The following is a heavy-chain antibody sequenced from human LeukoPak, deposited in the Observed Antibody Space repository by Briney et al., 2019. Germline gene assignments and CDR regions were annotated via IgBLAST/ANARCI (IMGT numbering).Heavy chain of an antibody. D-gene: IGHD3-22*01. Sequence: GGSLRLSCAASGFTFSSYAMSWVRQAPGKGLEWVSAISGSGGSTYYADSVKGRFTISRDNSKNTLYLQMNSLRAEDTAVYCCAKDDYYDSSGYLPHWGEGTLVTVSS. V-gene: IGHV3-23*01. CDR1: GFTFSSYA. CDR2: ISGSGGST. CDR3: AKDDYYDSSGYLPH. J-gene: IGHJ4*02.